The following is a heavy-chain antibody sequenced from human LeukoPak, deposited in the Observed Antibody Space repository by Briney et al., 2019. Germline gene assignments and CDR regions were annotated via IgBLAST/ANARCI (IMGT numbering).Heavy chain of an antibody. V-gene: IGHV3-21*01. CDR1: GFTFSSYA. Sequence: GGSLRLSCAASGFTFSSYAMSWVRQAPGKGLEGVSSISSSSSYIYYADSVKGRFTISRDNAKNSLYLQMNSLRVEDTAMYYCARWDGDDKDYWGQGTLVTVSS. CDR3: ARWDGDDKDY. D-gene: IGHD2-21*02. J-gene: IGHJ4*02. CDR2: ISSSSSYI.